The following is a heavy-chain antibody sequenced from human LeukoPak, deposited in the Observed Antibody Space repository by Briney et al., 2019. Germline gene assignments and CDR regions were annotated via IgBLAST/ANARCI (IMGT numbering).Heavy chain of an antibody. CDR2: MDGRGANT. D-gene: IGHD6-19*01. CDR3: AKALSSEWLTPKH. J-gene: IGHJ4*02. V-gene: IGHV3-23*01. CDR1: GFTFSPFA. Sequence: PGGSLRLSCGASGFTFSPFAMIWVRQAPGKGLEWVSAMDGRGANTYYADSVKGRFTISRDNSKNTVYMDMNSLRAEDTAVYYCAKALSSEWLTPKHWGQGTLVTVSS.